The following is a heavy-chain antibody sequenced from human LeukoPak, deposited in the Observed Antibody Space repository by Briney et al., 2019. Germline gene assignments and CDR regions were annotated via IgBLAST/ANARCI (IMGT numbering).Heavy chain of an antibody. CDR3: ARGSVIGYYYYYMDV. D-gene: IGHD3-10*01. CDR1: GYTFTSYA. J-gene: IGHJ6*03. Sequence: ASVKVSCKASGYTFTSYAMNWVRQAPGQGLEGMGWINTNTGNPTYAQGFTGRFVFSLDTSVSTAYLQISSLKAEDTAVYYCARGSVIGYYYYYMDVWGKGTTVTVSS. CDR2: INTNTGNP. V-gene: IGHV7-4-1*02.